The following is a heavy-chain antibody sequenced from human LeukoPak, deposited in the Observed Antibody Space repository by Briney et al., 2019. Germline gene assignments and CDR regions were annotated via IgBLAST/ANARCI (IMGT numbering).Heavy chain of an antibody. Sequence: GGSLRLSCVASGFSFSDYWMSWVRQAPGKGLEWVANIKQDGSEKYYVDSVKGRFTISRDNAKNSLYLQMNSLRAEDTAVYYCARGYSYPFPWGQGTLVTVSS. J-gene: IGHJ5*02. CDR3: ARGYSYPFP. D-gene: IGHD5-18*01. CDR2: IKQDGSEK. CDR1: GFSFSDYW. V-gene: IGHV3-7*03.